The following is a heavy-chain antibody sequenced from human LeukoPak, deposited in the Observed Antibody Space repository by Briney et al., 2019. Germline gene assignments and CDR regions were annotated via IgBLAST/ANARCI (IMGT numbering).Heavy chain of an antibody. J-gene: IGHJ4*02. CDR1: GGSFSGYY. D-gene: IGHD1-26*01. CDR3: ARGVGYSGRRLFDY. V-gene: IGHV4-34*01. CDR2: INHSGST. Sequence: SETLSLTCAVYGGSFSGYYRSWIRQPPGKGLEWIGEINHSGSTNYNPSLKSRVTISVDTSKNQFSLKLSSVTAADTAVYYCARGVGYSGRRLFDYWGQGTLVTVSS.